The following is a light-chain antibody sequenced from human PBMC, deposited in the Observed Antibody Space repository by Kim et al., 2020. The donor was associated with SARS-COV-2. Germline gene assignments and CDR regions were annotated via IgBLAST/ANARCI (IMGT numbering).Light chain of an antibody. J-gene: IGKJ1*01. CDR3: QQYHRSPWT. CDR2: VAS. Sequence: SPGETATLSCRASHSVSNCYLAWYQQKPGQAPRLLMYVASSRATCVPDRFSGSGSETDFTLTISRLEPDDFAVYYCQQYHRSPWTFGPGTKVDIK. CDR1: HSVSNCY. V-gene: IGKV3-20*01.